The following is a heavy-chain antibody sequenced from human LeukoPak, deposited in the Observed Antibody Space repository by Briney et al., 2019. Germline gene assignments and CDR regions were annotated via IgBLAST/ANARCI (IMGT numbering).Heavy chain of an antibody. D-gene: IGHD1-26*01. Sequence: SVKVSCKASGYTFSSYAISWVRQAPGQGLEWMGGIIPIFGTANYAQKFQGRVTITADESTSTAYMELSSLRSEDTAVYYCARVPGSYLWFDPWGQGTLVTVSS. CDR3: ARVPGSYLWFDP. CDR2: IIPIFGTA. V-gene: IGHV1-69*13. J-gene: IGHJ5*02. CDR1: GYTFSSYA.